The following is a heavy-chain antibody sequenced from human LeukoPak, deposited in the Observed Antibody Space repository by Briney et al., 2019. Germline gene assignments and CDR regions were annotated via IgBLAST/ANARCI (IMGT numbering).Heavy chain of an antibody. Sequence: SETLSLTCAVYGGSFSGYYWSWIRQPPGKGLEWIGEINHSGSTNYNPSLKSRVTISVDTSKNQFSLKLSSVTAADTAVYYCARVTGTFAFDYWGQGTLVTVSS. CDR2: INHSGST. CDR1: GGSFSGYY. V-gene: IGHV4-34*01. CDR3: ARVTGTFAFDY. D-gene: IGHD1-1*01. J-gene: IGHJ4*02.